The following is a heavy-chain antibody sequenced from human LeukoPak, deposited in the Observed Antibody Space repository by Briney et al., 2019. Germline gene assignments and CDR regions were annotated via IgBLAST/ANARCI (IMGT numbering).Heavy chain of an antibody. D-gene: IGHD3-22*01. V-gene: IGHV4-39*01. Sequence: SETLSLTCTVSGGSISSGSYYWGWIRQPPGKGLEWIGSIYYSGSTYYNPSLKSRVTLSGDTSKNQLSLKLSSVTAADTAVYYCARHGRGYYDSSGYYYDSFDYWGQGNLVTVSS. J-gene: IGHJ4*02. CDR1: GGSISSGSYY. CDR2: IYYSGST. CDR3: ARHGRGYYDSSGYYYDSFDY.